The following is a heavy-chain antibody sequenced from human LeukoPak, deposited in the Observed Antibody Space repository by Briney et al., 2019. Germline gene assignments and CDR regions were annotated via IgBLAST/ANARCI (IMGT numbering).Heavy chain of an antibody. D-gene: IGHD3-9*01. CDR1: GYTFSGYY. Sequence: ASVNVSCKASGYTFSGYYMHWVRQAPGQGLEWVGWINPNSGGTNYAQKLQGRVTMTTDTSTSTAYMELRSLRSDDTAVYYCARVGSGYDILTGYYKTSDYWGQGTLVTVSS. V-gene: IGHV1-2*02. J-gene: IGHJ4*02. CDR2: INPNSGGT. CDR3: ARVGSGYDILTGYYKTSDY.